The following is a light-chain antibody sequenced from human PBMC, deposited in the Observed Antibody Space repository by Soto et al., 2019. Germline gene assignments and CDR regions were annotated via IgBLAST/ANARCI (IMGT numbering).Light chain of an antibody. V-gene: IGKV3-20*01. J-gene: IGKJ2*01. CDR1: QSLNSNF. Sequence: EIVLTQSPGTPSLSPGESATLSCRASQSLNSNFLAWYQQKLGQAPRLLVYAASSRATGIPDRFSGSASGTVFTLTISRLEPEDFAVYYCQQYDTSPPRYTFGQGTKLEIK. CDR2: AAS. CDR3: QQYDTSPPRYT.